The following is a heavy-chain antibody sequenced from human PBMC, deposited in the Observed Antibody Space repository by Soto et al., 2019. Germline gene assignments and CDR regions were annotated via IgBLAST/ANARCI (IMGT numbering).Heavy chain of an antibody. J-gene: IGHJ3*02. V-gene: IGHV3-9*01. D-gene: IGHD5-18*01. CDR2: ISWNSGSI. CDR1: GFTFDDYA. CDR3: AKDTVGYSYGAGAFDI. Sequence: EVQLVESGGGLVQPGRSLRLSCAASGFTFDDYAMHWVRQAPGKGLEWVSGISWNSGSIGYADSVKGRFTISRDNAKNSLYLQMTSLRAEDTALYYCAKDTVGYSYGAGAFDIWGQGTMVTVSS.